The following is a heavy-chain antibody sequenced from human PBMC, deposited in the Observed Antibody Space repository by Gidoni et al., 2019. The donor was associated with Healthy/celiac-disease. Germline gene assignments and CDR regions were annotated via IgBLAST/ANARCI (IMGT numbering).Heavy chain of an antibody. D-gene: IGHD1-26*01. V-gene: IGHV3-30*18. CDR3: AKGELGSYYGMDV. J-gene: IGHJ6*02. CDR1: GFTFSSYG. CDR2: ISYDGSNK. Sequence: QVQLVESGGGVVQPGRSLRLSCAASGFTFSSYGMHWVRQAPGKGLEWGAVISYDGSNKYYADSVKGRFTISRDNSKNTLYLQMNSLRAEDTAGYYCAKGELGSYYGMDVWGQGTTVTVSS.